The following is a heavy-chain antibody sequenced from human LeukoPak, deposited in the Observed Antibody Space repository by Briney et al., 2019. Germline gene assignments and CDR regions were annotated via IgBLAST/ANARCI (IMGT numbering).Heavy chain of an antibody. V-gene: IGHV3-74*01. CDR3: ARGYSSSYRIDY. CDR2: INTDGSST. CDR1: GFTFSNYW. Sequence: GGSLRLSCVASGFTFSNYWMHWVRQAPGKGLVWVSRINTDGSSTTYADSVKGRFTISRDNAKNTLYLQMNSLSAEDTAVYYCARGYSSSYRIDYWGQGTLVTVSS. D-gene: IGHD6-6*01. J-gene: IGHJ4*02.